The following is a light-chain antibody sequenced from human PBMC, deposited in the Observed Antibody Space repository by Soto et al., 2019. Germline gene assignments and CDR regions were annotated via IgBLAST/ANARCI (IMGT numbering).Light chain of an antibody. Sequence: EIVLTQSPGTLSLSPGETATLSCRASQTVNSDYLAWFQQRPGQAPRLLIFATSRRATDIPYRFSGSGSGTDFTLAIRRLEPEDFAVYYCQQRSNWPLLTFGGGTKVDIK. CDR2: ATS. CDR1: QTVNSDY. CDR3: QQRSNWPLLT. V-gene: IGKV3D-20*02. J-gene: IGKJ4*01.